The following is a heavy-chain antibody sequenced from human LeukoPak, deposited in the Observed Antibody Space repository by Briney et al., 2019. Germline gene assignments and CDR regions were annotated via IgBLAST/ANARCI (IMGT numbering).Heavy chain of an antibody. V-gene: IGHV3-23*01. CDR2: SRGSGGIT. CDR1: GFTFSRYA. J-gene: IGHJ6*02. CDR3: AKGGTESYHYYGMDV. D-gene: IGHD1-26*01. Sequence: GGSLRLSCEASGFTFSRYAMIWVRQAPGKGLEWVSGSRGSGGITSYADSVKGRFTISRDNSKNTLYLQMKSLRAGDTALYYCAKGGTESYHYYGMDVWGQGTTVTVSS.